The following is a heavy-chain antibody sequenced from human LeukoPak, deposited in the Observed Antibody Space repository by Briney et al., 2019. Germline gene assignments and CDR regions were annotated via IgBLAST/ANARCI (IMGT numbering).Heavy chain of an antibody. CDR2: IYSGGTT. J-gene: IGHJ3*02. CDR1: GFTFSSFW. Sequence: PGGSLRLSCAASGFTFSSFWMTWVRQAPGKGLEWVSVIYSGGTTYYADSVKGRFTISRDNSKNTLYLQMNSLRAEDTAVYYCARDDAFDIWGQGTMVTVSS. V-gene: IGHV3-66*01. CDR3: ARDDAFDI.